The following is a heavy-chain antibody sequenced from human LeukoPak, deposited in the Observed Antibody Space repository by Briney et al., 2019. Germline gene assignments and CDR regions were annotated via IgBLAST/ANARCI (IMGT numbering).Heavy chain of an antibody. CDR1: GFTFSSYA. V-gene: IGHV3-23*01. CDR2: ISGSGGST. D-gene: IGHD4-17*01. J-gene: IGHJ1*01. Sequence: GTLRLSCAASGFTFSSYAMSWVRQAPGKGLEWVSAISGSGGSTYYADSVKGRFTISRDNSKNTLYLQMNSLRAEDTAVYYCAKDYGDYPAEYFQHWGQGTLVTVSS. CDR3: AKDYGDYPAEYFQH.